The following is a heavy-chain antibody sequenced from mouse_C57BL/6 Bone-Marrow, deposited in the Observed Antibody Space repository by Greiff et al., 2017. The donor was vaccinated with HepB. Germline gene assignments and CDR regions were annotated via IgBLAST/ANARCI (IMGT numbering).Heavy chain of an antibody. J-gene: IGHJ4*01. V-gene: IGHV1-72*01. CDR1: GYTFTSYW. CDR3: AMEADY. CDR2: IDPNRGGT. Sequence: QVQLQQSGAELVKPGASVKLSCKASGYTFTSYWMHWVKQRPGRGLEWIGSIDPNRGGTKYNEKFKSKATLTVDKSSSTAYMQLSSLTSEDSAVCYGAMEADYWGQGTSVTVSS.